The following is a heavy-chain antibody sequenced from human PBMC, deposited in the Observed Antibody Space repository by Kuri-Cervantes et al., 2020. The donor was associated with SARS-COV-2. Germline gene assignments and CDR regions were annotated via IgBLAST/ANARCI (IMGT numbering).Heavy chain of an antibody. Sequence: GESLKISCAASGITFSSYAMSWVRQAPGKGLEWVSVIYSGGSTYYADSVKGRFTISRDNSKNTLYLQMNSLRAEDTAVYYCARSTIAVAGFGGRDYWGQGTLVTVSS. CDR1: GITFSSYA. D-gene: IGHD6-19*01. CDR2: IYSGGST. V-gene: IGHV3-53*01. J-gene: IGHJ4*02. CDR3: ARSTIAVAGFGGRDY.